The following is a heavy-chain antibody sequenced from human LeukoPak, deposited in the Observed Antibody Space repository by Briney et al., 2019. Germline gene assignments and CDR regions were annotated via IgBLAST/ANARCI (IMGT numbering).Heavy chain of an antibody. CDR3: AREGVGYCSSSSCHDAFDI. J-gene: IGHJ3*02. Sequence: GGSLRLSCAASGFTFSSYSMNWVRQAPGKGLEWVSSISSSSSYIYYADSVKGRFTISRDNAKSSLYLQLNSLRGEDTAVYYCAREGVGYCSSSSCHDAFDIWGQGTKVIVSS. D-gene: IGHD2-2*01. CDR2: ISSSSSYI. V-gene: IGHV3-21*01. CDR1: GFTFSSYS.